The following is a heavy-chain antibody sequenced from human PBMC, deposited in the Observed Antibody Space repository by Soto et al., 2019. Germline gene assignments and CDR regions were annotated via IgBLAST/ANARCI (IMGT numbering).Heavy chain of an antibody. J-gene: IGHJ5*02. CDR3: ATVIIPAAENWFVH. Sequence: ASVKVSCKASGYTFTYYAIHWVRQAPGQSLEWMGWINTGNGDIKYSQNFQGRVTITRDTSASTVYMDLSSLRSEDTAVYYCATVIIPAAENWFVHWGQGTLVTVSS. V-gene: IGHV1-3*04. CDR1: GYTFTYYA. D-gene: IGHD2-2*01. CDR2: INTGNGDI.